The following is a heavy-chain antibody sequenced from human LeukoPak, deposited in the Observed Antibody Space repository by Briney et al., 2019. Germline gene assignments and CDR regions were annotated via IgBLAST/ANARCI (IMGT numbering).Heavy chain of an antibody. CDR3: ASTFRTRGYYMDV. Sequence: ASVKVSCKASGYTFTGYYMHWVRQAPGQGLEWMGRINPDSGGTNYAQKFQGRVTMTRDTSISTAYMELSRLRSDDTAVYYCASTFRTRGYYMDVWGKGTTVTVSS. CDR1: GYTFTGYY. V-gene: IGHV1-2*06. J-gene: IGHJ6*03. D-gene: IGHD3-10*01. CDR2: INPDSGGT.